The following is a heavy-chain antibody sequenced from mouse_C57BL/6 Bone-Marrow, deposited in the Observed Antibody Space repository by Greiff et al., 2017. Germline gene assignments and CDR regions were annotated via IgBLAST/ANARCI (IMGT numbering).Heavy chain of an antibody. CDR3: ARPDGYCWYFDV. Sequence: QVQLQQSGAELVKPGASVKMSCKASGYTFTSYWITWVKQRPGQGLEWIGDIYPGSGSTNYNEKFKSKATLTVDTSSSTAYMQLSSLTSEDSAVYYCARPDGYCWYFDVWGTGTTVTVSS. CDR1: GYTFTSYW. D-gene: IGHD2-3*01. CDR2: IYPGSGST. J-gene: IGHJ1*03. V-gene: IGHV1-55*01.